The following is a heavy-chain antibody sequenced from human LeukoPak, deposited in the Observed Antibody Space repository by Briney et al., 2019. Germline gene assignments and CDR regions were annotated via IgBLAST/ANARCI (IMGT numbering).Heavy chain of an antibody. V-gene: IGHV1-8*01. D-gene: IGHD7-27*01. Sequence: ASVKVSCKASGYTFTTHDINWVRQATGQGLEWLGWMSPNSGDTGYAQKFQGRVTMASDSSISTAYMELSSLRSEDTAIYYCVRTPPNWGFDYWGQGTLVTVSS. CDR2: MSPNSGDT. CDR3: VRTPPNWGFDY. J-gene: IGHJ4*02. CDR1: GYTFTTHD.